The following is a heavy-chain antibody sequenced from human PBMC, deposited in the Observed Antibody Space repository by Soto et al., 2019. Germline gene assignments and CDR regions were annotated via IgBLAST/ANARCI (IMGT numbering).Heavy chain of an antibody. D-gene: IGHD3-10*01. V-gene: IGHV1-3*04. CDR3: ARDSFHGSGIYNYFDY. CDR2: INSGNGNT. Sequence: GASVKVSCKASGYTFTSYAMHWVRQAPGQRLEWMGRINSGNGNTVYSQKFQGRVTFIRDTSASTAYMELSSLRSEDTAVYYCARDSFHGSGIYNYFDYWGQGTLVTVSS. CDR1: GYTFTSYA. J-gene: IGHJ4*02.